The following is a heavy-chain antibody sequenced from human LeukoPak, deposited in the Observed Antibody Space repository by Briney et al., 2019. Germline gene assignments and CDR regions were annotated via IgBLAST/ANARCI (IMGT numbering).Heavy chain of an antibody. J-gene: IGHJ4*02. D-gene: IGHD4-11*01. Sequence: GGSLRLSCAAAGFIFNHFGMHWVRQAPGKGLEWVAVIWSDGTNQFYADYVKGRFTISRDDSGNTVYLQMNSLRPEDTGVYYCARDAQRGFDYSNSLQFWGQGTPVTVST. CDR2: IWSDGTNQ. V-gene: IGHV3-33*01. CDR3: ARDAQRGFDYSNSLQF. CDR1: GFIFNHFG.